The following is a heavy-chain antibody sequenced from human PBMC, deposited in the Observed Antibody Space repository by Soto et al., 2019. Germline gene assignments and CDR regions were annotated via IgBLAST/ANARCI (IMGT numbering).Heavy chain of an antibody. CDR3: ARDIRNAFDI. D-gene: IGHD2-2*02. V-gene: IGHV4-31*03. J-gene: IGHJ3*02. CDR2: IYYSGST. CDR1: GGSISSGGYY. Sequence: TLSLTCTVSGGSISSGGYYWSWIRQHPGKGLEWIGYIYYSGSTYYNPSLKSRVTISVDTSKNQFSLKLSSVTAADTAVYYCARDIRNAFDIWGQGTMVTVSS.